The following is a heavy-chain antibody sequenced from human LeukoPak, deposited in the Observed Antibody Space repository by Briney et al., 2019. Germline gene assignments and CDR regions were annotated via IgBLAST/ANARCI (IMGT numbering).Heavy chain of an antibody. Sequence: NPSETLSLTCAVSGYSISSGYYWGWIRQPPGKGLEWIWSINHSGSAYYNPSLKSRATISIDTSKKQFSLKLSSVTATDTAVYYCAREEGSSGYYGDLNDAFDIWGQGTMVTVSS. J-gene: IGHJ3*02. CDR1: GYSISSGYY. CDR3: AREEGSSGYYGDLNDAFDI. CDR2: INHSGSA. V-gene: IGHV4-38-2*02. D-gene: IGHD3-22*01.